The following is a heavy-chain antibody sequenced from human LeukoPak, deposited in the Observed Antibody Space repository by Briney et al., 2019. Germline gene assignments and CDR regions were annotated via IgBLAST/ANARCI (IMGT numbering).Heavy chain of an antibody. Sequence: PGGSLRLSCAASGFTFSSYSMNWVRQAPGKGLEWVSSISSSSSYIYYADSVKGRFTISRDNAKNSLYLQMNSLRAEDTAVYYCARGGGYYDILTGYLDYWGQGTLVTVSS. CDR2: ISSSSSYI. J-gene: IGHJ4*02. CDR1: GFTFSSYS. D-gene: IGHD3-9*01. V-gene: IGHV3-21*01. CDR3: ARGGGYYDILTGYLDY.